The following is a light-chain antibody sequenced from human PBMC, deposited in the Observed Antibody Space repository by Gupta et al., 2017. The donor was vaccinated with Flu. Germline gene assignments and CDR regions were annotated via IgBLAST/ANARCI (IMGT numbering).Light chain of an antibody. V-gene: IGLV2-14*01. CDR3: SSYTSSSTPHVV. CDR2: EVS. CDR1: SSDVGGYNY. J-gene: IGLJ2*01. Sequence: QSALTQPASVSGSPGQALPISCTGTSSDVGGYNYVSWYQQHPGKAPKLMIYEVSNRPSGVSNRFSGSKSGNTASLTISGLQAEDEADYYCSSYTSSSTPHVVFGGGTKLTVL.